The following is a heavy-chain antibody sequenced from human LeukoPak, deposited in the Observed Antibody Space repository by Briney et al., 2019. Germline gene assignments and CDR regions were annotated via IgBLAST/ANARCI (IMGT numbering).Heavy chain of an antibody. CDR1: GYSFTSYW. V-gene: IGHV5-51*01. CDR3: ARRSPNYDFWSGYLPIAFDI. J-gene: IGHJ3*02. Sequence: GESLKISCKGSGYSFTSYWIGWVRQMPGKGPEWMGIIYPGESDTRYSPSFQGQVTISADKSISTAYLQWSSLKASDTAMYYCARRSPNYDFWSGYLPIAFDIWGQGTMVTVSS. D-gene: IGHD3-3*01. CDR2: IYPGESDT.